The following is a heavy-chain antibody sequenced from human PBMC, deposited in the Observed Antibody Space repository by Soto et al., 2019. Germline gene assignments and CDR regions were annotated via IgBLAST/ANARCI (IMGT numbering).Heavy chain of an antibody. V-gene: IGHV3-23*01. D-gene: IGHD1-1*01. CDR1: GFPFSSYA. Sequence: GGSLRLSCAASGFPFSSYAMSWVRQAPGKGLEWVSAISGSGGSTYYADSVKGRFTISRDNSKNTLYLQMNSLRAEDTAVYYCAKGNEDYYYYYMDVWGKGTTVTVSS. CDR3: AKGNEDYYYYYMDV. CDR2: ISGSGGST. J-gene: IGHJ6*03.